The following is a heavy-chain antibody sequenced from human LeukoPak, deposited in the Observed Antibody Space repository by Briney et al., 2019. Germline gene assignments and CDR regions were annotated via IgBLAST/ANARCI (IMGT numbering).Heavy chain of an antibody. Sequence: PGGSLRLSCAASGFTFSSYGMHWVRQAPGKGLEWVAVISYDGSNKYYADSVKGRFTISRDNSKNTLYLQMNSLRAEDTAVYYCARDRGFGELSQYYFDYWGQGTLVTVSS. CDR2: ISYDGSNK. CDR1: GFTFSSYG. D-gene: IGHD3-16*02. V-gene: IGHV3-30*03. J-gene: IGHJ4*02. CDR3: ARDRGFGELSQYYFDY.